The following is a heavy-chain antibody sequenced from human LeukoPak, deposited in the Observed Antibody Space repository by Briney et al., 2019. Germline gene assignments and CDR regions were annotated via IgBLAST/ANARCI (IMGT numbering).Heavy chain of an antibody. V-gene: IGHV4-59*01. CDR3: ARDGMGGGVDY. CDR2: IYYSGST. J-gene: IGHJ4*02. CDR1: GGSISSYY. D-gene: IGHD3-16*01. Sequence: SETLSFTCTVSGGSISSYYWSWIRQPPGKGLEWIGYIYYSGSTNYNPSLKSRVTISVDTSENQFSLKLSSVTAADTAVYYCARDGMGGGVDYWGQGTLVTVSS.